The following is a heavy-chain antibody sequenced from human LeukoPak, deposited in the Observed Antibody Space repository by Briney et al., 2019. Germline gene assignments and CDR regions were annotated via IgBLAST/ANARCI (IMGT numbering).Heavy chain of an antibody. Sequence: SVKVSCKASGGTFSSSAISWVRQAPGQGLEWMGRIIPILGIANYAQKFQGRVTITVDKSTSTAYMELSSLRSEDTAVYYCARTTPPGSSYYDSSGYYGGFDYWGQGTLVTVSS. CDR2: IIPILGIA. CDR3: ARTTPPGSSYYDSSGYYGGFDY. CDR1: GGTFSSSA. V-gene: IGHV1-69*04. J-gene: IGHJ4*02. D-gene: IGHD3-22*01.